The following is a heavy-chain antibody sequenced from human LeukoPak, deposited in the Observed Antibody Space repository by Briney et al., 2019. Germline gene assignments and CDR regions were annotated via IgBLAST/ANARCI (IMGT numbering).Heavy chain of an antibody. J-gene: IGHJ3*02. CDR3: ARGYSSGRAAFDI. D-gene: IGHD6-19*01. CDR1: GYTFTSYY. V-gene: IGHV1-46*01. Sequence: ASVKVSCKASGYTFTSYYMHWVRQAPGQGLEWMGIINPSGGSTSYAQKFQGRVTITADESTSTAYMELSSLRSEDTAVYYCARGYSSGRAAFDIWGQGTMVTVSS. CDR2: INPSGGST.